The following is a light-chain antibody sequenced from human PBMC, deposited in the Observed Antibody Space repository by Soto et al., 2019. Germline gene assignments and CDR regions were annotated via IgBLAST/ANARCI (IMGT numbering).Light chain of an antibody. CDR3: SSYTSSNNWV. V-gene: IGLV2-14*01. CDR2: EVS. CDR1: SSDVGGYNY. Sequence: QSALTQPASVSGSPGQSITISCTGTSSDVGGYNYVSWYQQHPGKVPRLMIYEVSNRPSGLSNRFSGSKSDNTASLTISGLQAEDEADYYCSSYTSSNNWVFGGGTQRTVL. J-gene: IGLJ3*02.